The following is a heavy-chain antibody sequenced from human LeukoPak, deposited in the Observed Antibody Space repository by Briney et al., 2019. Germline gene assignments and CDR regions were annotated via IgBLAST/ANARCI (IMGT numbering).Heavy chain of an antibody. J-gene: IGHJ4*02. CDR3: VRDSSSSWYYFDY. V-gene: IGHV3-74*01. CDR2: INSDGSST. Sequence: GGSLRLSCAASGFTFSGSALHWVRQAPGKGLVWVSRINSDGSSTSYADSVKGRFTISRDNAKNTLYLQMNSLRAEDTAVYYCVRDSSSSWYYFDYWGQGTLVTVSS. CDR1: GFTFSGSA. D-gene: IGHD6-13*01.